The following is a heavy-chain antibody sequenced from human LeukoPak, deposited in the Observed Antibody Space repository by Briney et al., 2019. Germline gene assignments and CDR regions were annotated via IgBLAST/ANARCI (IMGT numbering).Heavy chain of an antibody. CDR2: IIPIFGTA. CDR3: ARDSGSGFYEMTY. D-gene: IGHD3-22*01. J-gene: IGHJ4*02. CDR1: GGTFSSYA. Sequence: SVKVSCKASGGTFSSYAISWVRQAPGQGLEWMGGIIPIFGTANYAQKFQGRVTITTDESTSTAYMELSTLRSEDTAVYYCARDSGSGFYEMTYGGQGTLVVVSS. V-gene: IGHV1-69*05.